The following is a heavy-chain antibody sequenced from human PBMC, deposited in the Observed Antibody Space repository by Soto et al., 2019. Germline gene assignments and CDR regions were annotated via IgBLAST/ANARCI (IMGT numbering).Heavy chain of an antibody. CDR3: ARISRYCSGGDCHA. D-gene: IGHD2-15*01. CDR1: GVSFNSYD. Sequence: QAHLVESGGGVVQPGTSLRLSCAASGVSFNSYDMHWVRQAPGKGPEWVAIISYDGSNTYYSDSVRGRFTISRDNSKDTLYLQMPSLRSEDTAIYYCARISRYCSGGDCHAWGQGTQVTVS. CDR2: ISYDGSNT. V-gene: IGHV3-30*03. J-gene: IGHJ5*02.